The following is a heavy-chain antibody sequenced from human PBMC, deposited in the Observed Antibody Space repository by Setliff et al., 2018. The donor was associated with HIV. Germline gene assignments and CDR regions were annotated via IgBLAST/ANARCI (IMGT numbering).Heavy chain of an antibody. CDR1: GYSFTDNF. CDR2: INAGNGNR. D-gene: IGHD5-12*01. V-gene: IGHV1-3*01. Sequence: GASVKVSCKASGYSFTDNFIHWVRQAPGQRPEWMARINAGNGNREYSPKFQGRVTITADTSASTMYMELSSLRSEDTAVYYCARVGNNRLQFFDHWGQGTLVTVSS. J-gene: IGHJ4*02. CDR3: ARVGNNRLQFFDH.